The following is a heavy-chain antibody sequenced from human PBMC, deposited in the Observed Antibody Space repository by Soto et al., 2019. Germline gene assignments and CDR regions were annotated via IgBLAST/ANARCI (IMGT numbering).Heavy chain of an antibody. CDR3: ARVWNYYDSSGYRFDY. J-gene: IGHJ4*02. CDR2: IIPILGIA. Sequence: QVQLVQSGAEVKKPGSSVKVSCKASGGTFSSYTISWVRQAPGQGLEWMGRIIPILGIANYAQKFQGRVTITADNSTSTAYMELSSLRSEDTAVYYCARVWNYYDSSGYRFDYWGQGTLVTVSS. V-gene: IGHV1-69*02. CDR1: GGTFSSYT. D-gene: IGHD3-22*01.